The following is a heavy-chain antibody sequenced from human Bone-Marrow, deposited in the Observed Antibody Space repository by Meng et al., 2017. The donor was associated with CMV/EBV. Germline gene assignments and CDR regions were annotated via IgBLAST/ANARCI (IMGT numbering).Heavy chain of an antibody. Sequence: SETLSLTCSVSGGSISSDYWSWIRQPPGKGLEWIGYMYYSGTSNYNPSLRSRVTISVDTSKKQFSLKLTSVTSADTAVYYCARGRAVVAAAGLTFDPWGPGTLVTVSS. D-gene: IGHD6-13*01. J-gene: IGHJ5*02. CDR1: GGSISSDY. V-gene: IGHV4-59*01. CDR2: MYYSGTS. CDR3: ARGRAVVAAAGLTFDP.